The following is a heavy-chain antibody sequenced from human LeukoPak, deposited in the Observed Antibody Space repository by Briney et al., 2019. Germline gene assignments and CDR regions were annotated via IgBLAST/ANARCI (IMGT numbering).Heavy chain of an antibody. Sequence: GGSLRLSCAASGFTFSSYWMSWVRQAQGKGLEWVANIKQDGSEKYYGDSVKGRFTISRDNAKNSVYLQMNGLRAEDTAVYYCARDHYYDSRGYVPFGYWGQGTLVTVSS. J-gene: IGHJ4*02. V-gene: IGHV3-7*05. CDR2: IKQDGSEK. CDR1: GFTFSSYW. CDR3: ARDHYYDSRGYVPFGY. D-gene: IGHD3-22*01.